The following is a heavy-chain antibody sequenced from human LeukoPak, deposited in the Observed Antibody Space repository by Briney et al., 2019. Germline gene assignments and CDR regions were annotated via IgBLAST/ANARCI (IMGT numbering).Heavy chain of an antibody. J-gene: IGHJ4*02. CDR2: INHSGST. V-gene: IGHV4-34*01. D-gene: IGHD6-19*01. CDR1: GGSFSGYY. Sequence: SETLSLTCAVYGGSFSGYYWSWIRQPPGKGLEWIGEINHSGSTNYNPSLKSRVTISVDTSKNQFSLKLSSVTAADTAVYYCARGRPGSGCLGYWGQGTLVTVSS. CDR3: ARGRPGSGCLGY.